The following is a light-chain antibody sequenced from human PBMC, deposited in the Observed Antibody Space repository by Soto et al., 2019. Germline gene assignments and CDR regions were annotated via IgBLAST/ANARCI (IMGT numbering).Light chain of an antibody. V-gene: IGLV2-8*01. Sequence: QSALTQPPSASGSPGQSVTISCTGTSSDVGGYNYDSWFQQHPGKAPKLMIYEVSKRPSGVPDRFSGSKSGNTASLTVSGLQAEDEADCYCNAYAGTNNLIFGGGTNVTVL. J-gene: IGLJ2*01. CDR1: SSDVGGYNY. CDR2: EVS. CDR3: NAYAGTNNLI.